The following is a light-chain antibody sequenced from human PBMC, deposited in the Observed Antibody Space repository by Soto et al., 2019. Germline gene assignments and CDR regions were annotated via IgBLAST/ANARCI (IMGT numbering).Light chain of an antibody. J-gene: IGKJ4*01. CDR3: HQYYSSIT. Sequence: EIVLTQSPGTLSLSPGERATLSCRASQDVDSNFLAWYQQRPGQAPRLLIYGSSRRATGIPDRFSGRGSGTDFTLAISRVGPEDIAVYFCHQYYSSITFGGGTKVEVK. CDR1: QDVDSNF. V-gene: IGKV3-20*01. CDR2: GSS.